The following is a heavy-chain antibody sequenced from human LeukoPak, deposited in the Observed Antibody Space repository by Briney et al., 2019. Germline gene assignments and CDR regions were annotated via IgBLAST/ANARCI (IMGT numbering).Heavy chain of an antibody. CDR1: GFTFSDYY. Sequence: NPGGSLRLSCAASGFTFSDYYMSWIRQAPRKGLEWISSISSSGSVIYYADSVKGRFTISRDNAKNSLYVEMNSLRADDTAVYYCARVWDSSGWSRFDPWGQGTRVTVSS. CDR2: ISSSGSVI. J-gene: IGHJ5*02. CDR3: ARVWDSSGWSRFDP. V-gene: IGHV3-11*01. D-gene: IGHD6-19*01.